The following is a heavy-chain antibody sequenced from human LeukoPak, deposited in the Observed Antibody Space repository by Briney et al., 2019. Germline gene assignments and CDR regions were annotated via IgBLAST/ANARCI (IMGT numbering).Heavy chain of an antibody. V-gene: IGHV4-59*08. D-gene: IGHD3-22*01. J-gene: IGHJ4*02. Sequence: SETLSLTCTVSGGSISSNYWTWMRQPPGKGLEWIGYFYYSGSTTYNPSLKSRVTISVDTSKNQFSLKLSSVTAADTAIYYCARHEGVSGYYPLDYWGQGTLATVSS. CDR2: FYYSGST. CDR1: GGSISSNY. CDR3: ARHEGVSGYYPLDY.